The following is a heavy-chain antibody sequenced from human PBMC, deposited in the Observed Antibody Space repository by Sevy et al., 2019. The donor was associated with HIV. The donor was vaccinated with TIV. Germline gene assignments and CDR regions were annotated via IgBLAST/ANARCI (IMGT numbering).Heavy chain of an antibody. CDR3: ARENEGYKGVFDI. V-gene: IGHV3-13*01. D-gene: IGHD1-1*01. CDR2: ISFAGDT. J-gene: IGHJ3*02. Sequence: GGSLRLSCAASGFTFSRYDMHWVRQPIGKGLEWVSGISFAGDTYYRGSVKGRFIISRENAKNSLHLQMNSLRAGDTAVYFCARENEGYKGVFDIWGQGTVVTVSS. CDR1: GFTFSRYD.